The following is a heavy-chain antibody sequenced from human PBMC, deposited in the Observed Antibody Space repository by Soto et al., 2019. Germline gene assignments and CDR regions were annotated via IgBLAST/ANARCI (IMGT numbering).Heavy chain of an antibody. D-gene: IGHD5-12*01. Sequence: EVQLVESGGGLVQPGGSLRLSCAASGFTVSSNYMSWVRQAPGKGLEWVSVIYSGGSTYYADSVKGSFTIFRDNSKNTLYLQMNSLRAEDTAVYYCARGLYSGWHYFDYWGQGTLVTVSS. CDR1: GFTVSSNY. J-gene: IGHJ4*02. CDR2: IYSGGST. CDR3: ARGLYSGWHYFDY. V-gene: IGHV3-66*01.